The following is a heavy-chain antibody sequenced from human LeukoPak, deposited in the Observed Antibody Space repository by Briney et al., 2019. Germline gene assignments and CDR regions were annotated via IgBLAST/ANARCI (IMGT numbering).Heavy chain of an antibody. Sequence: PGGSLRLSCAASGFTFSSYGMHWVRQAPGKGLGWVAVIWYDGSNKYYADSVKGRFTISRDNSKNTLYLQMNSLRAEDTAVYYCARDLDGYSYGPPLGMDVWGKGTTVTVSS. CDR2: IWYDGSNK. V-gene: IGHV3-33*01. CDR3: ARDLDGYSYGPPLGMDV. J-gene: IGHJ6*04. D-gene: IGHD5-18*01. CDR1: GFTFSSYG.